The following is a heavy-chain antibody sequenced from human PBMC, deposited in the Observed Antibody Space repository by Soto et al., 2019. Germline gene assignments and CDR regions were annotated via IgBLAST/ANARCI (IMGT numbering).Heavy chain of an antibody. CDR1: GGSISGYY. CDR2: IYYSGST. Sequence: SETLSLSCTVSGGSISGYYGSGILQPPGKGLERSGYIYYSGSTNYNPSLKSRVTISVDTSKNQFSLKLSSVTAADTAVYYCARVRGRKNYYYYYGMDVWGQGTTVTVYS. CDR3: ARVRGRKNYYYYYGMDV. V-gene: IGHV4-59*01. D-gene: IGHD3-3*01. J-gene: IGHJ6*02.